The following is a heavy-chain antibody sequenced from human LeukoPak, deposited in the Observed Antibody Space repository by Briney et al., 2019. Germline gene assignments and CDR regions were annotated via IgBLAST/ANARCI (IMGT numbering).Heavy chain of an antibody. D-gene: IGHD3-10*01. Sequence: GGSLRLSCAASGFTFSSYWMSWVRQAPGKGLEWVANIKQDGSEKYYVDSVKGRFTISRDNAKNSLYLQMNSLRAEDTAVYYCARPGSGSYYNAKYWGQGTLVTVSS. CDR3: ARPGSGSYYNAKY. V-gene: IGHV3-7*03. J-gene: IGHJ4*02. CDR2: IKQDGSEK. CDR1: GFTFSSYW.